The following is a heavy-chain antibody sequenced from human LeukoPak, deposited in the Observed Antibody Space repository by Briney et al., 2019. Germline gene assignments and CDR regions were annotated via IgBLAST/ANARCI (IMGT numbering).Heavy chain of an antibody. D-gene: IGHD3-16*02. CDR2: MNPNSGNT. V-gene: IGHV1-8*01. CDR1: GYTFTSYD. Sequence: GASVKVSCKASGYTFTSYDINWVRQATGQGLEWMGWMNPNSGNTGYAQKFQGRVTMTRNTSISTAYMELSSLRSEDTAVYYCARGRSIYVRRNWFDPWGQGTLVTVSS. J-gene: IGHJ5*02. CDR3: ARGRSIYVRRNWFDP.